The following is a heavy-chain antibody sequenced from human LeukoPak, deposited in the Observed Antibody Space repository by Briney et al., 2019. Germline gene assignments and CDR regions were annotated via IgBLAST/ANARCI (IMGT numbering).Heavy chain of an antibody. CDR2: ISTSSSYI. CDR3: ATGGYSSSYGMDV. J-gene: IGHJ6*02. CDR1: GFTFRDFA. Sequence: GGSLRLSCAASGFTFRDFAMNWVRQAPGKGLEWVSSISTSSSYIYYADSVKGRFTISRDNAKNSLYLQMNSLRAEDTAVYYCATGGYSSSYGMDVWGQGTTVTVSS. V-gene: IGHV3-21*01. D-gene: IGHD6-6*01.